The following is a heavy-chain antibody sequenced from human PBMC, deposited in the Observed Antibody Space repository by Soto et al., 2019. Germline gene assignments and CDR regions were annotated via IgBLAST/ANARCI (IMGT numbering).Heavy chain of an antibody. CDR2: IYWDDDK. V-gene: IGHV2-5*02. CDR1: GFSLSTNGVG. CDR3: AHRLSTTVTAFDY. Sequence: QITLKESGPTLVKPTQTLTLTCTFSGFSLSTNGVGVGWIRQPPGKALEWLALIYWDDDKRTSPSLRNMLTITKDTSKNQVVLTLTSMDPVDTATYYCAHRLSTTVTAFDYWGQGILVTVSS. D-gene: IGHD4-17*01. J-gene: IGHJ4*02.